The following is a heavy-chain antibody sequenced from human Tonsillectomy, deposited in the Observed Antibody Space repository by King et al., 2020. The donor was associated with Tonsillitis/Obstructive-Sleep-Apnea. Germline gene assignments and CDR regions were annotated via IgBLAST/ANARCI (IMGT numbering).Heavy chain of an antibody. J-gene: IGHJ4*02. Sequence: TLKESGPVLVKPTETLTLTCTVSGFSLSNTKMGVSWIRQPPGKALEWLAHIFSNEAKSYNTSLKSRLTSSKDTSNSQGVLTMTNMDPVDTATYYCARIREGAYDPMVFDYWGQGTLVTVSS. D-gene: IGHD5-12*01. CDR2: IFSNEAK. V-gene: IGHV2-26*01. CDR3: ARIREGAYDPMVFDY. CDR1: GFSLSNTKMG.